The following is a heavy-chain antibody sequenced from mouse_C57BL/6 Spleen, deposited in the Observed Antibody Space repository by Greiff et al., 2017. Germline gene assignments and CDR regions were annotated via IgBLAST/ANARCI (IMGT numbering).Heavy chain of an antibody. V-gene: IGHV1-52*01. CDR3: ARPGDGYYGWFAY. D-gene: IGHD2-3*01. Sequence: QVQLQQPGAELVRPGSSVKLSCKASGYTFTSYWMHWVKQRPIQGLEWIGNIDPSDSETHYNQKFKDKATLTVDKSSSTAYMQLSSLTSEDSAVYYCARPGDGYYGWFAYWGQGTLVTVSA. CDR1: GYTFTSYW. CDR2: IDPSDSET. J-gene: IGHJ3*01.